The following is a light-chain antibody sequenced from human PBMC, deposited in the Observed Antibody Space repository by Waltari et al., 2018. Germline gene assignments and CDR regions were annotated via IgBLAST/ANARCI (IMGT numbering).Light chain of an antibody. CDR2: TTS. Sequence: DIQMTQSPSSLSASVGDRVTITCRASQVISNSLAWYQQKPGKGPKLLLYTTSRLESGVPSRFSGSVSGADYTLTISNLQPEDFATYYCQQYYSNSLTFGGGTKVEIK. CDR1: QVISNS. J-gene: IGKJ4*01. V-gene: IGKV1-NL1*01. CDR3: QQYYSNSLT.